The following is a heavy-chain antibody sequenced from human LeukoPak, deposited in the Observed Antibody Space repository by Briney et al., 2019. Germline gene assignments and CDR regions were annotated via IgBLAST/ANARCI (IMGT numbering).Heavy chain of an antibody. CDR2: INPNSGGT. J-gene: IGHJ5*02. CDR3: ARSQSIAAQDNWFGP. V-gene: IGHV1-2*04. Sequence: ASVKVSCKASGYTFTGYYMHWVRQAPGQGLEWMGWINPNSGGTNYAQKFQGWVTMTRDTSISTAYMELSRLRSDDTAVYYCARSQSIAAQDNWFGPWGQGTLVTVSS. CDR1: GYTFTGYY. D-gene: IGHD6-6*01.